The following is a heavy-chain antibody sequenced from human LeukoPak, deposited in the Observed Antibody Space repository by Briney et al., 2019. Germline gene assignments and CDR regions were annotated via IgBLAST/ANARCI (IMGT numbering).Heavy chain of an antibody. J-gene: IGHJ5*02. V-gene: IGHV4-4*07. CDR1: GGSISSYY. CDR3: ARDPSNDYGDYIWFDP. CDR2: IYTSGST. Sequence: SETLSLTCTVSGGSISSYYWSWIRQPAGKGLEWIGRIYTSGSTNYNPSLKSRVTMSADTSKNQFSLKLSSVTAADTAVYYYARDPSNDYGDYIWFDPWGQGTLVTVSS. D-gene: IGHD4-17*01.